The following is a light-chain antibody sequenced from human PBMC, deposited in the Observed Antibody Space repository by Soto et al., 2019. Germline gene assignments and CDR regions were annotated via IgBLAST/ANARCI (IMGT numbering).Light chain of an antibody. Sequence: DIQMTQSPSTLSASVGDRVTITCRDSQNIYSWLAWNQQKPGKAPKLLLYKASNLESGVPSRFSGSGSGTEFTLTISSLQPDDFATYYCQQYNSFPWTFGQGTKVQIK. CDR1: QNIYSW. J-gene: IGKJ1*01. CDR3: QQYNSFPWT. CDR2: KAS. V-gene: IGKV1-5*03.